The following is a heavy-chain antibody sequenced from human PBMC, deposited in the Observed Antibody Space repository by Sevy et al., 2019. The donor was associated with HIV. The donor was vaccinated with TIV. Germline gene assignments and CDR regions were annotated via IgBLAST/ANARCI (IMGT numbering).Heavy chain of an antibody. CDR2: ISKSGGNT. CDR3: AKEWTLLSDWYGEFDY. J-gene: IGHJ4*02. D-gene: IGHD2-21*02. V-gene: IGHV3-23*01. Sequence: GGSLRLSCAASGFTFSNYAMNWVRQAPGKGLEWVSSISKSGGNTYYADSVRGRFNVSRDNSKNTVYLQLNNLRAEDTAIYYCAKEWTLLSDWYGEFDYWGQGTLVTVSS. CDR1: GFTFSNYA.